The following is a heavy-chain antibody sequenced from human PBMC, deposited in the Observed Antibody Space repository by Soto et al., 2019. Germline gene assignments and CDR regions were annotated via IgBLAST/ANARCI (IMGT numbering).Heavy chain of an antibody. D-gene: IGHD3-10*01. Sequence: EVQLVESGGGLIQPGGSLRLSCAVSGFTVSNNYMSWVRQAPGKGLEGVSVIYSGGYTAYGDSVKGQFTISRDNSKNTLNLKMKSRGAEDPAVYYGATAPGGGGYWGQGTLVTVSS. CDR1: GFTVSNNY. J-gene: IGHJ4*02. V-gene: IGHV3-53*01. CDR3: ATAPGGGGY. CDR2: IYSGGYT.